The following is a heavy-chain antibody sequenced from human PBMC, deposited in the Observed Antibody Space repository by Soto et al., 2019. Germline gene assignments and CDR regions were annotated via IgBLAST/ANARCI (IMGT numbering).Heavy chain of an antibody. D-gene: IGHD2-8*02. J-gene: IGHJ4*02. CDR1: GASVSSGSDH. CDR3: ARGVLKFYCSGGECYPSYFDS. V-gene: IGHV4-61*01. Sequence: SETLSLTCTVSGASVSSGSDHWTWFRQPPGEGLEYIGFVHHSGKTHYNPSLKSRVTIAVDTSKNQLSLNLVSVSVADTAVFYCARGVLKFYCSGGECYPSYFDSWGQGTLVTVSS. CDR2: VHHSGKT.